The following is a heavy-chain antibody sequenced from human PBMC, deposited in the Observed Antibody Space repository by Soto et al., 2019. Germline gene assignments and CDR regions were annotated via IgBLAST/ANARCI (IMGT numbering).Heavy chain of an antibody. D-gene: IGHD3-16*01. Sequence: EVKLLDSGGGLVQTGGSLRLSCAASGFTFSSYAIGWVRQAPGHGLDWVSVISGSGGITYSADSVKGRFTISRDNSKNILYLQMHGLRAEDTEVYYCAKGITDTGGYYYYSMDVWGQGTAFTVSS. CDR1: GFTFSSYA. CDR3: AKGITDTGGYYYYSMDV. V-gene: IGHV3-23*01. CDR2: ISGSGGIT. J-gene: IGHJ6*02.